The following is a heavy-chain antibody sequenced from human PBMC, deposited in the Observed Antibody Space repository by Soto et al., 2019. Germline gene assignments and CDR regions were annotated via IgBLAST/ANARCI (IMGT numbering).Heavy chain of an antibody. CDR2: ISSSSSTI. J-gene: IGHJ4*02. D-gene: IGHD3-3*01. CDR3: ARAGDFFY. CDR1: GFTFSSYS. Sequence: EVQLVESGGGLVQPGGSLRLSCAASGFTFSSYSMNWVRQDPGQGLEWVSYISSSSSTIYYADSVKGRFTISRDNSKNSLYLQMNSLRVEDPAVYYCARAGDFFYWGQGTLVTVSS. V-gene: IGHV3-48*01.